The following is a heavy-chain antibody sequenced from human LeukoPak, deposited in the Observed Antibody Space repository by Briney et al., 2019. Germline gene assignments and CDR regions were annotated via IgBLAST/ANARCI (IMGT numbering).Heavy chain of an antibody. Sequence: QPGGSLRLSCAASGFTFSSYGMHWVRQAPGKGLEWVAVISYDGSNKYYADSVKGRFTISRDNSKNTLYLQMNSLRAEDTAVYYCARIVLGEVITPLDAFDIWGQGTMVTVSS. CDR1: GFTFSSYG. J-gene: IGHJ3*02. CDR2: ISYDGSNK. CDR3: ARIVLGEVITPLDAFDI. V-gene: IGHV3-30*03. D-gene: IGHD3-16*01.